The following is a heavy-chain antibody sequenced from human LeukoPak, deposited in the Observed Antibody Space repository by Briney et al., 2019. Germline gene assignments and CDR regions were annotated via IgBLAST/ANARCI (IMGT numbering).Heavy chain of an antibody. Sequence: PSQTLSLTCTVSGGSISSGGYYWSWIRQPPGKGLEWIGYIYCSGSTNYNPSLKSRVTISVDTSKNQFSLKLSSVTAADTAVYYCARGRDHGGWFPGAFDYWAREPWSPSPQ. V-gene: IGHV4-61*08. CDR2: IYCSGST. D-gene: IGHD6-19*01. J-gene: IGHJ4*02. CDR3: ARGRDHGGWFPGAFDY. CDR1: GGSISSGGYY.